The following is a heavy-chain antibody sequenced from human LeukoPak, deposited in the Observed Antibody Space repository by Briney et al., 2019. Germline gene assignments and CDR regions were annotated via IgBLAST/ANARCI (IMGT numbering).Heavy chain of an antibody. V-gene: IGHV1-46*01. J-gene: IGHJ4*02. CDR1: GYTFTSYY. D-gene: IGHD3-22*01. CDR3: ARGLLTYYYDNYFDH. Sequence: GASVKVSCKASGYTFTSYYMHWVRQAPGQGLEWMGKINPSGGSTSYAQKFQGRVSMTRDTSTSTVYMELNSLRSEDTAVYYCARGLLTYYYDNYFDHWGQGTLVTVSS. CDR2: INPSGGST.